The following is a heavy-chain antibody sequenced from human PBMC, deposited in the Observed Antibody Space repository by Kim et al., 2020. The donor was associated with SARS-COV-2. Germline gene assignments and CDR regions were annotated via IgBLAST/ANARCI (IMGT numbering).Heavy chain of an antibody. J-gene: IGHJ4*02. D-gene: IGHD3-16*01. CDR1: GYTFPDYG. Sequence: ASVKVSCKASGYTFPDYGISWVRQAPGQGLEWMGWISAYYGSTNYAEDFQGRIILTRDTSTTTAYMELRSLRSDDTAVYYCVRESAWGSGKYVWFGYWGQGTLVTVSS. CDR2: ISAYYGST. V-gene: IGHV1-18*04. CDR3: VRESAWGSGKYVWFGY.